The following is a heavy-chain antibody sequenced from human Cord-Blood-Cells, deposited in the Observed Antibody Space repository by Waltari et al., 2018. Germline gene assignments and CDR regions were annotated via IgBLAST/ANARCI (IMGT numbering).Heavy chain of an antibody. Sequence: QVQLVQSGAEVQKPGASVKVSCKASGYTFTGYYMHWVRQAPRQVLEWMGWINPNSGGTNYAQKFQGRVTMTRDTSSGTDHMELSRLRSDDTAVYYCAKDPPKIAAADAFDNWGQATMVTVSS. CDR3: AKDPPKIAAADAFDN. D-gene: IGHD6-13*01. CDR1: GYTFTGYY. J-gene: IGHJ3*02. V-gene: IGHV1-2*02. CDR2: INPNSGGT.